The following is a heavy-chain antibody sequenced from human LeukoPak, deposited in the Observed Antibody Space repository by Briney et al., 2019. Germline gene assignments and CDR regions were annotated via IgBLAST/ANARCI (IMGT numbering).Heavy chain of an antibody. CDR3: ATLPGGVTTPNPS. CDR1: GGSISSGRYY. D-gene: IGHD4-17*01. J-gene: IGHJ5*02. V-gene: IGHV4-61*02. CDR2: VSTTGST. Sequence: SQTLSLTCTVSGGSISSGRYYWSWIRQPAGKGLEWIGRVSTTGSTNYNPSLKSRVTISLDTSKNQFSLKLTSVTAADTAVYYCATLPGGVTTPNPSWGQGTLVTVSS.